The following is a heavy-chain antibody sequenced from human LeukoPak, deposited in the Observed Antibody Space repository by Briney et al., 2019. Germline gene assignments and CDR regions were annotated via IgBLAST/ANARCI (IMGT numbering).Heavy chain of an antibody. CDR3: ARALPASSHTSFDY. CDR2: IYDGGST. J-gene: IGHJ4*02. V-gene: IGHV3-66*01. CDR1: GFIVSDNY. D-gene: IGHD2-2*01. Sequence: TGGSLRLSCAASGFIVSDNYMSWVRQAPGKGPEWVSIIYDGGSTYYADSVKGRFTISRDISKNTFYLHINSLRVEDTAVYYCARALPASSHTSFDYWGQGTLVTVSS.